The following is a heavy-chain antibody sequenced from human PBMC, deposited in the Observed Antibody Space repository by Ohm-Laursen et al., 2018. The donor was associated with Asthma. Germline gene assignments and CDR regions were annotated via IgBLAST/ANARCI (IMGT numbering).Heavy chain of an antibody. CDR3: VRSVDDGGNSGDY. J-gene: IGHJ4*02. Sequence: SLRLSCAASGFSFNTYSMNWVRQAPGKGLEWVSAISSSGSRLLYADSVRGRFTISRDNAKNSLSLQMNSLRAEDTAVYYFVRSVDDGGNSGDYWGQGTLVTVSS. CDR1: GFSFNTYS. D-gene: IGHD4-23*01. CDR2: ISSSGSRL. V-gene: IGHV3-21*01.